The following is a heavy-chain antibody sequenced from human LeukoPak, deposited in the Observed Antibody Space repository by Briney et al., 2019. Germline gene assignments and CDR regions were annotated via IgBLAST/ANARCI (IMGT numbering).Heavy chain of an antibody. D-gene: IGHD4-23*01. CDR1: GGSISGYY. CDR2: IYYSGNT. Sequence: SETLSLTCTVSGGSISGYYWSWIRQPPGEGLEWIGYIYYSGNTNYNPSLKSRVTISIDTSKNQVSLKLGSVTAADTAAYYCAASVMYGGAFDIWGQGTMVTVSA. V-gene: IGHV4-59*08. CDR3: AASVMYGGAFDI. J-gene: IGHJ3*02.